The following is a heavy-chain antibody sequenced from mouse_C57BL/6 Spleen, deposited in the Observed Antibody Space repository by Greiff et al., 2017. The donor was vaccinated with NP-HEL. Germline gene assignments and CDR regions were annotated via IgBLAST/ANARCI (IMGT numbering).Heavy chain of an antibody. CDR2: IDPSDSYT. D-gene: IGHD1-1*01. CDR1: GYTFTSYW. V-gene: IGHV1-69*01. J-gene: IGHJ1*03. CDR3: ARHYGSSYGYFDV. Sequence: QVQLQQPGAELVMPGASVKLSCKASGYTFTSYWMHWVKQRPGQGLEWIGEIDPSDSYTNYNQKFKGKSTLTVDKSSSTAYMQLSSLTSEDSAVYYCARHYGSSYGYFDVWGTGTTVTVPS.